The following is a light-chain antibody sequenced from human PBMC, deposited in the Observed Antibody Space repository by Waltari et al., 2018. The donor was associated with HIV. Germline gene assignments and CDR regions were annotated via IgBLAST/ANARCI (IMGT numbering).Light chain of an antibody. CDR3: AAWDDSLNGPV. V-gene: IGLV1-44*01. J-gene: IGLJ2*01. CDR2: TNN. CDR1: SPNIGSNT. Sequence: QSVLTQPPSASGTPGQRVTISCSGISPNIGSNTVNWYQQLPGPAPKLLIYTNNQRPSGVPDRFSGSKSDTSASLAISGLQSEDEADYYCAAWDDSLNGPVFGGGTKLTVL.